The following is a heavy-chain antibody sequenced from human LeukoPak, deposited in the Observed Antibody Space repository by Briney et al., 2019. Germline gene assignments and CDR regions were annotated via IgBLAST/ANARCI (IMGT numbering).Heavy chain of an antibody. CDR3: VTDLVIKGYFDY. CDR2: IRRKTDGETT. CDR1: GFTFSSYA. Sequence: GGSLRLSCAASGFTFSSYAMSWVRQVPGKGLEWVGRIRRKTDGETTNHAAPVKGRFTISRDDSKNTLYLQMNSLKTEDTAVYYCVTDLVIKGYFDYWGQGALVTVSS. V-gene: IGHV3-15*01. J-gene: IGHJ4*02. D-gene: IGHD2-21*01.